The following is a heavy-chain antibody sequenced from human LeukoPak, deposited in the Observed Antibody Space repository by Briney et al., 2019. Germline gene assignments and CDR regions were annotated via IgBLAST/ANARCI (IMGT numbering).Heavy chain of an antibody. J-gene: IGHJ4*02. Sequence: PSETLSLTWAVYGVSFGGYYWSWIRQPPGKGLEWIGSIYYSGSTYYNPSLKSRVTISVDTSKNQFSLKLSSVTAADTAVYYCAGSDCTNGVCYLDYWGQGTLVTDSS. D-gene: IGHD2-8*01. V-gene: IGHV4-34*01. CDR2: IYYSGST. CDR3: AGSDCTNGVCYLDY. CDR1: GVSFGGYY.